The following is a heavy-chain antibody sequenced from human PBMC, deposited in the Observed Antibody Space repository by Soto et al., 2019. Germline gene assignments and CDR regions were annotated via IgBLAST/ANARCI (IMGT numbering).Heavy chain of an antibody. CDR2: INPNSGDT. Sequence: RASVKVSFKASGYTFTGYYVHWLRQAPGQGLEWMGWINPNSGDTYLAQRFQGRVTMNRDTSIGTAYMELRGLTSDDTAEYYCAKGGAIVAAGTRVYLYNAMDVWGQGTTVTVSS. D-gene: IGHD1-26*01. CDR3: AKGGAIVAAGTRVYLYNAMDV. J-gene: IGHJ6*02. V-gene: IGHV1-2*02. CDR1: GYTFTGYY.